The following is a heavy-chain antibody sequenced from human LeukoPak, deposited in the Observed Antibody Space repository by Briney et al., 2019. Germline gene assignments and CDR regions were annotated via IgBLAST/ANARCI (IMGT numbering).Heavy chain of an antibody. J-gene: IGHJ5*02. CDR2: IFYSGST. Sequence: SETLSLTCTVSGGSISGHYWSWIRQSPGKGLEGIVYIFYSGSTNYNPSLKSRMTISVDTSKNQFSLTLRSVTAADTAVYYCARDLGEYDYGDYGWFDPWGQGIRVTVSS. CDR1: GGSISGHY. CDR3: ARDLGEYDYGDYGWFDP. V-gene: IGHV4-59*11. D-gene: IGHD4-17*01.